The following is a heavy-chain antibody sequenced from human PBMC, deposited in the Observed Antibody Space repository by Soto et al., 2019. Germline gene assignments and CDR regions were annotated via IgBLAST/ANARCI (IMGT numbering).Heavy chain of an antibody. CDR2: IIPIFGTA. D-gene: IGHD5-18*01. Sequence: SVKVSCKASGGTFSSYAISWVQQAPGQGLEWMGGIIPIFGTANYAQKFQGRVTITADESTSTAYMELSSLRSEDTAVYYCARGWVYSYGPRGDYYYGMDVWGQGTTVTVSS. CDR1: GGTFSSYA. J-gene: IGHJ6*02. V-gene: IGHV1-69*13. CDR3: ARGWVYSYGPRGDYYYGMDV.